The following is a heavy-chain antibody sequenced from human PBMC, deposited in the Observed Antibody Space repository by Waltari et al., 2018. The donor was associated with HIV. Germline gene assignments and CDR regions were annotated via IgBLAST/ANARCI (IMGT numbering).Heavy chain of an antibody. CDR3: AKEGIAGRPSVPDY. V-gene: IGHV3-23*01. CDR1: GFAFRSCA. Sequence: EVQLLESGGGVVQPGGSLRLSCAASGFAFRSCALSWVRQAPGKGLEWVSVISGSGGSTYYADFVKGRFTISRDNSKNTLYLQMNSLRAEDTAVYYCAKEGIAGRPSVPDYWGQGTLVTVSS. CDR2: ISGSGGST. J-gene: IGHJ4*02. D-gene: IGHD6-6*01.